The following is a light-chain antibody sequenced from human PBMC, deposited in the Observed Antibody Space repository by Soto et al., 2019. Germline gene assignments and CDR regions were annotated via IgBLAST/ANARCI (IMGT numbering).Light chain of an antibody. V-gene: IGKV1-5*03. Sequence: DIEMTQSPSTLSASVGDRVTITCRASQSISSWLAWYQQKAGKAPKLLIYKASSLESGVPSRFSGSGSGTDFTLTISSLQPDDFATYYCQQYNSDLWTFGQGTKVEIK. CDR3: QQYNSDLWT. J-gene: IGKJ1*01. CDR1: QSISSW. CDR2: KAS.